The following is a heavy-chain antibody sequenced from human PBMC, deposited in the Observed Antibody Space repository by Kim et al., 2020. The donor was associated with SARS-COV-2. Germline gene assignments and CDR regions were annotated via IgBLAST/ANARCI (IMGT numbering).Heavy chain of an antibody. J-gene: IGHJ4*02. V-gene: IGHV4-34*01. CDR3: ARSYSSSWYSDY. D-gene: IGHD6-13*01. Sequence: YNPSLKSRVTISVDTSKNQFSLKLSSVTAADTAVYYCARSYSSSWYSDYWGQGTLVTVSS.